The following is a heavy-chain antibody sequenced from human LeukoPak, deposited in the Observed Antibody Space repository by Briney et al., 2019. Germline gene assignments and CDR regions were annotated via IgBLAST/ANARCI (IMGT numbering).Heavy chain of an antibody. V-gene: IGHV4-34*01. D-gene: IGHD3-22*01. CDR2: INHSGST. CDR3: ARDRYYYDSSGYIRFDY. J-gene: IGHJ4*02. Sequence: PSETLSLTCAVYGGSFSGYYWSWIRQPPGKGLEWIGEINHSGSTYYNPSLKSRVTISVDTSKNQFSLKLSSVTAADTAVYYCARDRYYYDSSGYIRFDYWGQGTLVTVSS. CDR1: GGSFSGYY.